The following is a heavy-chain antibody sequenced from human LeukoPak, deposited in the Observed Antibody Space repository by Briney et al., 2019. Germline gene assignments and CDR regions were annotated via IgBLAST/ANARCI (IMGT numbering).Heavy chain of an antibody. CDR1: GDSMGSGDYY. Sequence: PSETLSLTCSVSGDSMGSGDYYWSWIRQPPGKGLEWIAYISDIGSINYNPSLKSRVTISLDTSKNQFSLKLSSVTAADTAVYYCAGHHPRNTVDFWGQGTLVTVSS. J-gene: IGHJ4*02. CDR2: ISDIGSI. CDR3: AGHHPRNTVDF. D-gene: IGHD2-8*02. V-gene: IGHV4-61*08.